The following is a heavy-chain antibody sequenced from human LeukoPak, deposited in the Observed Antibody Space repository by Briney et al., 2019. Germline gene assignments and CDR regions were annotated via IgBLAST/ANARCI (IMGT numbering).Heavy chain of an antibody. CDR1: GGSISSYY. J-gene: IGHJ4*02. CDR3: ASLVPNKLQLFGY. CDR2: IYYSGST. Sequence: SETLSLTCTVSGGSISSYYWSWIRHPPGKGLEWIGYIYYSGSTNYNPSLKSRVTISVDTSKNQFSLTLSSVTAADTAVYYCASLVPNKLQLFGYWGQGTLVTVSS. D-gene: IGHD5-18*01. V-gene: IGHV4-59*08.